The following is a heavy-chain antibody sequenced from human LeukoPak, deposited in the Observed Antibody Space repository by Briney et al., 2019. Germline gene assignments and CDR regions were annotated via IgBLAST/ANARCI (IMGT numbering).Heavy chain of an antibody. D-gene: IGHD3-22*01. Sequence: SEALSLTCTVSGGSISSGGYYWSWIRQHPGKGLEWIGYIYYSGSTYYNPSLKSRVTISVDTSKNQFSLKLSSVTAADTAVYYCARRYYYDSSGYLDYWGQGTLVTVSS. J-gene: IGHJ4*02. CDR3: ARRYYYDSSGYLDY. CDR2: IYYSGST. CDR1: GGSISSGGYY. V-gene: IGHV4-31*03.